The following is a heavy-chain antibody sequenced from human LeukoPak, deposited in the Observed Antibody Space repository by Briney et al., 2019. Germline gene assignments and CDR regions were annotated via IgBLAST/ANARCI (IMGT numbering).Heavy chain of an antibody. V-gene: IGHV3-23*01. J-gene: IGHJ5*02. D-gene: IGHD3-3*01. CDR1: GFTFSSYA. CDR3: AESTPTIFGVVIPINWFDP. CDR2: ISGSGGST. Sequence: GGSLRLSCAASGFTFSSYAMSWVRQAPGKGLEWVSAISGSGGSTYYADSVKGRFTISRDNSKNTLYLQMNSLRAEDTAVYYCAESTPTIFGVVIPINWFDPWGQGTLVTVSS.